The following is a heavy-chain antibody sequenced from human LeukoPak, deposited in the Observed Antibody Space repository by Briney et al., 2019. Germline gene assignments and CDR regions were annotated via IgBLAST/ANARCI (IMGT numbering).Heavy chain of an antibody. V-gene: IGHV4-39*07. CDR2: IYSSGST. CDR1: GASISSGSNY. CDR3: ARRHCRTNNCPHDSSWPFDP. Sequence: PSETLSLTCSVSGASISSGSNYWGWIRQPPGKTLEWIGNIYSSGSTYYNPSLKSRVIIIIDTPKNHFSLTLSSVTAADTAVYYCARRHCRTNNCPHDSSWPFDPWGQGTLVTVSS. D-gene: IGHD6-13*01. J-gene: IGHJ5*02.